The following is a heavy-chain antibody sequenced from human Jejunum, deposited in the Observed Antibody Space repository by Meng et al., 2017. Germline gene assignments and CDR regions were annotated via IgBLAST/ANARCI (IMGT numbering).Heavy chain of an antibody. Sequence: GGSLRLSCAASGFTFSRFEMNWVRQAPGKGLEWLSYISSNAATIYYADSVEGRFTISRDNAKNSLYLQMNSLTAEDTAVYFCAKYCGGDCYSGGDAFDIWGQGIMVTFSS. J-gene: IGHJ3*02. CDR1: GFTFSRFE. D-gene: IGHD2-21*02. V-gene: IGHV3-48*03. CDR3: AKYCGGDCYSGGDAFDI. CDR2: ISSNAATI.